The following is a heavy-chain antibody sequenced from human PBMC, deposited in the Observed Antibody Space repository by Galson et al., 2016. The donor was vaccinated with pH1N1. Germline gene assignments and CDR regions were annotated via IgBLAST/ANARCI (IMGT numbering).Heavy chain of an antibody. CDR1: GFTLSSSA. J-gene: IGHJ4*02. D-gene: IGHD3-22*01. V-gene: IGHV3-23*01. Sequence: SLRLSCAASGFTLSSSAMNWVRQAPGKGLEWVSYISATGGSTYYADSVKGRFTISRDTSKNTMYLQMNSLRAEDTAIYYCVKLDSSGYYYGRFDSWGQGTLVTVSS. CDR2: ISATGGST. CDR3: VKLDSSGYYYGRFDS.